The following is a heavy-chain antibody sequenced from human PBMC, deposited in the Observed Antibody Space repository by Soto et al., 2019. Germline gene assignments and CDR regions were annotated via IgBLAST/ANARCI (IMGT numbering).Heavy chain of an antibody. Sequence: EVQLLESGGGLVQPGGSLRLSCAASGFTFSSYAMSWVRQAPGKGLEWVSAISGSGGSTYYADSVKGRFTISRDNSKNTLYLQMNSLRAEETAVYYCAKPAAYYDFWSGYPFNGYYFDYWGQGTLVTVSS. J-gene: IGHJ4*02. CDR2: ISGSGGST. D-gene: IGHD3-3*01. CDR3: AKPAAYYDFWSGYPFNGYYFDY. V-gene: IGHV3-23*01. CDR1: GFTFSSYA.